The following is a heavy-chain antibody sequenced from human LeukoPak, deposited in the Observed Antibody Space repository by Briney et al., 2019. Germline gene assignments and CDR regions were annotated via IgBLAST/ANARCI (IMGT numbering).Heavy chain of an antibody. Sequence: PGGSLRLSCAASGFTFSSYWMHWVRQAPGKGLVWVSRINSDGSTTNYADSVKGGFTISRDNAENTLYLQMNSLRVEDTAVYYCTRRVSATRWFDPWGQGTLVTVSS. D-gene: IGHD2-15*01. CDR2: INSDGSTT. V-gene: IGHV3-74*01. CDR3: TRRVSATRWFDP. J-gene: IGHJ5*02. CDR1: GFTFSSYW.